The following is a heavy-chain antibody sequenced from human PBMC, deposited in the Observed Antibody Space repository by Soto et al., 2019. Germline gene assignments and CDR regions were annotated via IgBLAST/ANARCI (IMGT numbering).Heavy chain of an antibody. J-gene: IGHJ6*02. CDR2: IYYSGST. CDR1: GGSTSSGGYY. D-gene: IGHD3-22*01. V-gene: IGHV4-31*03. Sequence: PSETLSLTCTVSGGSTSSGGYYWSWIRQHPGKGLEWIGYIYYSGSTYYNPSLKSRVTISVDTSKNQFSLKLSSVTAADTAVYYCAGTMIVVSSVGTHLITDYYGMDVWGQGTTVTVSS. CDR3: AGTMIVVSSVGTHLITDYYGMDV.